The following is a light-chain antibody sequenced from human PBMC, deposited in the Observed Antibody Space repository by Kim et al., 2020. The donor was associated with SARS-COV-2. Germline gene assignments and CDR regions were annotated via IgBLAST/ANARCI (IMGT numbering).Light chain of an antibody. V-gene: IGLV2-18*02. CDR1: SNDVGGYNR. J-gene: IGLJ1*01. CDR3: CSFTSSITYV. CDR2: EVT. Sequence: GQSVTSSCTGTSNDVGGYNRVSWYQQPPGTAPKLMIYEVTNRPSGVPYRFSGSKSGNTAFLTISGLQAEDEADYYCCSFTSSITYVFGTGTKVTVL.